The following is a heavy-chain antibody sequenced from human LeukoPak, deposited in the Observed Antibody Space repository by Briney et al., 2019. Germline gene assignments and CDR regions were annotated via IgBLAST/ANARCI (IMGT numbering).Heavy chain of an antibody. CDR1: GFTFDDYA. D-gene: IGHD3-3*01. CDR2: ISWNSGSI. J-gene: IGHJ4*02. Sequence: GGSLRLSCAASGFTFDDYAMHWARQAPGEGLEWVSGISWNSGSIGYADSVKGRFTISRDNAKNSLYLQMNSLRAEDTALYYCAKDRYDFWSGYYDYWGQGTLVTVSS. CDR3: AKDRYDFWSGYYDY. V-gene: IGHV3-9*01.